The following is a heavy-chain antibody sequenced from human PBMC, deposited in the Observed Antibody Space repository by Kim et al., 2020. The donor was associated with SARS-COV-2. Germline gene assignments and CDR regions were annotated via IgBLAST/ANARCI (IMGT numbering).Heavy chain of an antibody. D-gene: IGHD3-22*01. CDR3: ARDPNNGYFTFDY. CDR1: GGSISSDNYY. Sequence: SETLSLTCTVSGGSISSDNYYWSWIRQPPGKGLEWIGYIEHSGNTYYNPSLKSRVTISVDTSKSQFSLKLSSVTATDTAVYYCARDPNNGYFTFDYWGLG. J-gene: IGHJ4*02. V-gene: IGHV4-30-4*01. CDR2: IEHSGNT.